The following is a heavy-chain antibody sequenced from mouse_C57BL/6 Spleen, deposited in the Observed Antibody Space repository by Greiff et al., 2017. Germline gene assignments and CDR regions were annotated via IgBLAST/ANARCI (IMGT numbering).Heavy chain of an antibody. Sequence: VKLMESGPELVKPGASVKISCKASGYAFSSSWMNWVKQRPGKGLEWIGRIYPGDGDTNYNGKFKGKATLTADKSSSTAYMQLSSLTSEDSAVYFCARGDSSGYGSMDYWGQGTSVTVSS. V-gene: IGHV1-82*01. CDR1: GYAFSSSW. D-gene: IGHD3-2*02. CDR3: ARGDSSGYGSMDY. J-gene: IGHJ4*01. CDR2: IYPGDGDT.